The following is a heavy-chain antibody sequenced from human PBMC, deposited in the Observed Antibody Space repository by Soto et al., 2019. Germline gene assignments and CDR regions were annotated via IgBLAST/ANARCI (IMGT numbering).Heavy chain of an antibody. D-gene: IGHD2-15*01. J-gene: IGHJ6*02. V-gene: IGHV4-61*08. CDR3: ARVRVGYCSGGSCFTRYYYYYGMDV. Sequence: SETLSLTCTVSGASISSGAYYWSWIRQPPGKGLEWIGYIYYSGSTNHNPSLKSRVTISVDKSKNQFSLKLSSVTAADTAVYYCARVRVGYCSGGSCFTRYYYYYGMDVWGQGTTVTVSS. CDR1: GASISSGAYY. CDR2: IYYSGST.